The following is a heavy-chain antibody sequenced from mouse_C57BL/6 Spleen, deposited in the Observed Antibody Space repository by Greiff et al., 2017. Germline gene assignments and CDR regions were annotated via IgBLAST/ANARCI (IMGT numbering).Heavy chain of an antibody. J-gene: IGHJ2*01. V-gene: IGHV1-81*01. CDR3: ALLVTTVVFDY. D-gene: IGHD1-1*01. CDR1: GYTFTSYG. CDR2: IYPRSGNT. Sequence: VMLVESGAELARPGASVKLSCKASGYTFTSYGISWVKQRTGQGLEWIGEIYPRSGNTYYNEKFKGKATLTADKSSSTAYMELRSLTSEDSAVYFCALLVTTVVFDYWGQGTTLTVSS.